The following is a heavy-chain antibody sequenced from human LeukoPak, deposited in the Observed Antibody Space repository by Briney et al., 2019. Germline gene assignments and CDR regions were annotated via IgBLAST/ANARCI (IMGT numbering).Heavy chain of an antibody. CDR2: INTDNSNT. CDR1: GYTFISKG. V-gene: IGHV1-3*04. J-gene: IGHJ4*02. CDR3: ARSTGPGGYFDF. D-gene: IGHD3-16*01. Sequence: ASVTVSCKASGYTFISKGIHWVRQAPGQRLEWMAWINTDNSNTKRSQTLLGRVTITRDTSATTAYMELSSLRFEDTAVYYCARSTGPGGYFDFWGQGTLVTVSS.